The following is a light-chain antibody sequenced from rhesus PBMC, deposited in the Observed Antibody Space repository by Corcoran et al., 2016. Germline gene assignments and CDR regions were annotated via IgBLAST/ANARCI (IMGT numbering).Light chain of an antibody. J-gene: IGLJ2*01. Sequence: QAAPTQPPSVSGSPGQSVTISCTGTSSDVGGYNYVSWYQQHPGKAPKLMIYGVSKRPSGVSDRFSGSKSGNTASLTISGLQAEDEADYYCCSYTTSSTFLFGGVTRLTVL. V-gene: IGLV2S7*01. CDR1: SSDVGGYNY. CDR3: CSYTTSSTFL. CDR2: GVS.